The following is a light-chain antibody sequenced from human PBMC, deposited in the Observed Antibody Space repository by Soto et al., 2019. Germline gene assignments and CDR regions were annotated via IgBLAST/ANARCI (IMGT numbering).Light chain of an antibody. J-gene: IGLJ2*01. CDR2: DVR. V-gene: IGLV2-11*01. CDR3: CSFAGSYTFL. CDR1: NSDVGGYNY. Sequence: QSALTQPRSVSGSPGQSVTISCTGTNSDVGGYNYVSWYQQHPGKAPKLMIYDVRKRPSGVPYRFSGSKSGSTASLTISGLQAEDEADYYCCSFAGSYTFLFGGGTKLTVL.